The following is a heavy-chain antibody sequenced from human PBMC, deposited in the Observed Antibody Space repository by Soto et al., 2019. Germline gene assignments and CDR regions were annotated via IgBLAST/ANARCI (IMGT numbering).Heavy chain of an antibody. J-gene: IGHJ4*02. D-gene: IGHD4-17*01. CDR2: TRNKANSYTT. V-gene: IGHV3-72*01. CDR3: ARELMTTVTYFDY. Sequence: EVQLVESGGGLVQPGGSLRLSCAASGFAFSDHYMDWVRQAPGKGLEWVGRTRNKANSYTTEYAASVKGRFTISRDDSKNSLDLQMSSLKTEDTAMYYCARELMTTVTYFDYWGQGTLVTVSS. CDR1: GFAFSDHY.